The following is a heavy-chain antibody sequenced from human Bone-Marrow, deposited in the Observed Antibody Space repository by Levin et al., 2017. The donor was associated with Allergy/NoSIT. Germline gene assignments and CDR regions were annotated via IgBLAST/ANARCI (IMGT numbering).Heavy chain of an antibody. V-gene: IGHV1-69*01. J-gene: IGHJ6*02. CDR1: GGTFSSYA. CDR2: IIPIFGTA. CDR3: ARVKYYDFWSGTVYYGMDV. Sequence: KISCKASGGTFSSYAISWVRQAPGQGLEWMGGIIPIFGTANYAQKFQGRVTITADESTSTAYMELSSLRSEDTAVYYCARVKYYDFWSGTVYYGMDVWGQGTTVTVSS. D-gene: IGHD3-3*01.